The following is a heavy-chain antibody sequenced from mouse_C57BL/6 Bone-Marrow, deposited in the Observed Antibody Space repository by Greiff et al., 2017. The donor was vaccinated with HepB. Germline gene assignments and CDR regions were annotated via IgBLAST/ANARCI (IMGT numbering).Heavy chain of an antibody. CDR1: GYAFSSSW. Sequence: QVQLQQSGPELVKPGASVKISCKASGYAFSSSWMNWVKQRPGKGLEWIGRIYPGDGDTNYNGKFKGKATLTADKSSSTAYMQLSSLTSEDSAVYFCARRRRSGGFAYWGQGTLVTVSA. CDR2: IYPGDGDT. J-gene: IGHJ3*01. CDR3: ARRRRSGGFAY. D-gene: IGHD1-3*01. V-gene: IGHV1-82*01.